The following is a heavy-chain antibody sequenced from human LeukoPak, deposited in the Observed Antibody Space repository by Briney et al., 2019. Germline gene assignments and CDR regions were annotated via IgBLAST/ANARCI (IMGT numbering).Heavy chain of an antibody. Sequence: SETLSLTCTVSGGSISSSSYYWGWIRQPPGKGLEWIGSIYYSGSTYYNPSLKSRVTISVDTSKNQFSLKLSSVTAADTATYYCARDFSSKNWFDTWGQGTLVTVSS. CDR2: IYYSGST. CDR3: ARDFSSKNWFDT. J-gene: IGHJ5*02. D-gene: IGHD2/OR15-2a*01. V-gene: IGHV4-39*07. CDR1: GGSISSSSYY.